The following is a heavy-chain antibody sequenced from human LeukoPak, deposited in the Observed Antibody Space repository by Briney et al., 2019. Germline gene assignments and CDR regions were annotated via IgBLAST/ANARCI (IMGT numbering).Heavy chain of an antibody. CDR2: IYYSGST. J-gene: IGHJ3*02. CDR3: ARDKGEPRYAFNI. CDR1: GGSISSSSYY. V-gene: IGHV4-39*07. D-gene: IGHD3-16*01. Sequence: PSETLSLTCTVSGGSISSSSYYWGWIRQPPGKGLEWIGSIYYSGSTYYNPSLKSRVTISVDKSKTQFSLKLSSVTAADTAVYYCARDKGEPRYAFNIWGQGKMVTVSS.